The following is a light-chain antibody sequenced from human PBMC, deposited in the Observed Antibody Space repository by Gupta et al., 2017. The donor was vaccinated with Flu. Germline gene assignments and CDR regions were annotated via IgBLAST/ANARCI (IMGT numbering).Light chain of an antibody. CDR2: AAS. CDR3: QKYNSAPLS. V-gene: IGKV1-27*01. J-gene: IGKJ2*03. Sequence: DIQMTQSPSSLSASVGDRVTITCRASQGISNSLVWYQQKPGKVPKLLIYAASTLQSGVPSRFSGGGSGTXFTLTIXSLQSEDVATYYCQKYNSAPLSFGXGTKLEIK. CDR1: QGISNS.